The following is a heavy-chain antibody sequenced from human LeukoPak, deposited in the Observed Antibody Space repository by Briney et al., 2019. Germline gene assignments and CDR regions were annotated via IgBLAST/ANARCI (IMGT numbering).Heavy chain of an antibody. CDR1: GFTFSSDA. CDR2: ISFDVSNT. CDR3: ARDLDNYYGSGSYFDY. J-gene: IGHJ4*02. D-gene: IGHD3-10*01. V-gene: IGHV3-30-3*01. Sequence: GGSLRLSCAASGFTFSSDAMHWVRQAPGKGLEWVAVISFDVSNTYYADSVKGRFTISRDNSKNTLYLQMNSLRAEDTAVYYCARDLDNYYGSGSYFDYWGQGTLVTVSS.